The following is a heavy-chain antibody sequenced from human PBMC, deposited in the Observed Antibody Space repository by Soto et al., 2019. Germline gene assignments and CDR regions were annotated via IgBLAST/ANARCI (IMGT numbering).Heavy chain of an antibody. CDR3: ARSLTGEGAFDI. CDR1: GFTFSSYG. CDR2: IWYDGSNK. V-gene: IGHV3-33*01. Sequence: GGSLRLSCAASGFTFSSYGMHWVRQAPGKGLEWVAVIWYDGSNKYYADSVKGRFTISRDNSKNTLYLQMNSLRAEDTAVYYCARSLTGEGAFDIWGQGTMVTVS. D-gene: IGHD7-27*01. J-gene: IGHJ3*02.